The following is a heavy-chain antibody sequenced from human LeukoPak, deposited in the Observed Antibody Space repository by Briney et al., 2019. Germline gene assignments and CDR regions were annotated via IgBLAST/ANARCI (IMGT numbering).Heavy chain of an antibody. CDR2: TSQDEREE. CDR3: ARVRGRSTNSDFDL. D-gene: IGHD1-1*01. CDR1: GFPCRNYW. Sequence: GGSLRLSCGASGFPCRNYWMSWVRQAPGKGLERVAHTSQDEREEDYVDSVKGRFTISRDNAKNSLYLQMNSLRAEDTAVYYCARVRGRSTNSDFDLWGPGTLVTVSS. V-gene: IGHV3-7*05. J-gene: IGHJ4*02.